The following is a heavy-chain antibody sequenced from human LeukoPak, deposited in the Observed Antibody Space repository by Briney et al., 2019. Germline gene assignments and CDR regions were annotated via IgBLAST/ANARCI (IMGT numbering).Heavy chain of an antibody. CDR1: GGSISSYY. D-gene: IGHD3-3*01. Sequence: PSETLSLTCTVSGGSISSYYWSWLRQPPGKGVEWIGYIYYSGSTNYNPSLKSRGTISLNKSKNQLSLNLSYVTAEDTAEDYGARDRSAYAYWGQGTLVTVSS. CDR3: ARDRSAYAY. V-gene: IGHV4-59*01. CDR2: IYYSGST. J-gene: IGHJ4*02.